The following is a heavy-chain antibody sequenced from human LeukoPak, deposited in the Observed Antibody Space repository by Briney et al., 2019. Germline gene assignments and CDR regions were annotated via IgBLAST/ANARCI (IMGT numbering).Heavy chain of an antibody. V-gene: IGHV4-59*01. J-gene: IGHJ4*02. CDR3: ARGVLDYAGKRFDY. Sequence: SETLSLTCTVSGGSIRNYYWSWIRQPPGEGLEWIGYIYYSGSSYYNPSLKSRVTISVDTSKNQFSLKLSSVTAADTAVYYCARGVLDYAGKRFDYWGQGTLVTVSS. CDR1: GGSIRNYY. CDR2: IYYSGSS. D-gene: IGHD4-23*01.